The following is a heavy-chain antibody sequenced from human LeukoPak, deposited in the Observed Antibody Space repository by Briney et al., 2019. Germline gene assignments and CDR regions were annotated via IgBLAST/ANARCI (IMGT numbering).Heavy chain of an antibody. J-gene: IGHJ2*01. CDR3: ARDSLLRGSGWDYWYFDL. V-gene: IGHV4-61*01. D-gene: IGHD6-25*01. Sequence: SETLSLTCTVSGGSVNNGKYYWSWIRQPPGKGLEWIGYMHYSGSTNYNPSLKSRVTISVDTSMNQFSLLLTSATAANTAVYYCARDSLLRGSGWDYWYFDLWGRGTLVTVSS. CDR1: GGSVNNGKYY. CDR2: MHYSGST.